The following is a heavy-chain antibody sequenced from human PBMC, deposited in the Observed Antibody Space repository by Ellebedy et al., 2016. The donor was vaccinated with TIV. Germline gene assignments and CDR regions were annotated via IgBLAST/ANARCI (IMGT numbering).Heavy chain of an antibody. D-gene: IGHD6-13*01. CDR3: ARGPATGPDY. CDR2: ISSSGDTI. Sequence: GESLKISCAASGFTVSDYDMSWIRLAPGKGLEWVSYISSSGDTIYYADSVKGRCAISRDNAKNSLYLQIGSLRPYDTAVYYCARGPATGPDYWGQGTVVTVSS. V-gene: IGHV3-11*01. CDR1: GFTVSDYD. J-gene: IGHJ4*02.